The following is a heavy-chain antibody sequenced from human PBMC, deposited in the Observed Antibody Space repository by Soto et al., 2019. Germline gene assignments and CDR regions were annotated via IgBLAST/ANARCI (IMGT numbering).Heavy chain of an antibody. CDR1: GYTFTSYG. Sequence: VKVSCKASGYTFTSYGISWVLQAPGQGLEWMGWISAYNGNTNYAQKLQGRVTMTTDTSTSTAYMELRSLRSDDTAVYYCARDSGKYYYYYYGMDVWGQGTTVTVSS. CDR3: ARDSGKYYYYYYGMDV. CDR2: ISAYNGNT. D-gene: IGHD3-10*01. V-gene: IGHV1-18*01. J-gene: IGHJ6*02.